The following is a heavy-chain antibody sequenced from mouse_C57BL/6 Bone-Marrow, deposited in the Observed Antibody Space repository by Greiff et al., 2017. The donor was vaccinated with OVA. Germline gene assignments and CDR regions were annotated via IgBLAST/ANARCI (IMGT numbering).Heavy chain of an antibody. CDR1: GYTFTSYW. J-gene: IGHJ4*01. CDR2: IYPGSGST. V-gene: IGHV1-55*01. CDR3: ARYSNYDYYAMDY. Sequence: VQLQQPGAELVKPGASVKMSCKASGYTFTSYWITWVKQRPGQGLEWIGDIYPGSGSTNYNEKFKSKATLTVDTSSSTAYMQLSSLTSEDSAVYYCARYSNYDYYAMDYWGQGTSVTVSS. D-gene: IGHD2-5*01.